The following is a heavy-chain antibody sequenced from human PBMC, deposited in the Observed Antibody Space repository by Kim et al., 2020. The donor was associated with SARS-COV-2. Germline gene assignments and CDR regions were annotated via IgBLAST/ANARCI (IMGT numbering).Heavy chain of an antibody. J-gene: IGHJ4*02. V-gene: IGHV1-3*01. CDR2: INAGNGNT. D-gene: IGHD3-22*01. CDR1: GYTFTSYA. Sequence: ASVKVSCKASGYTFTSYAMHWVRQAPGQRLEWMGWINAGNGNTKYSQKFQGRVTITRDTSASTAYMELSSLRSEDTAVYYCATTDDYYYDSSGYYSSFDYWGQGTLVTVSS. CDR3: ATTDDYYYDSSGYYSSFDY.